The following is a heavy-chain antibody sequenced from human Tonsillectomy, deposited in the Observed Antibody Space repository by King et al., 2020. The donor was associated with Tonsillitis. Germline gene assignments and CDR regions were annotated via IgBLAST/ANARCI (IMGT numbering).Heavy chain of an antibody. J-gene: IGHJ4*02. V-gene: IGHV2-70*04. Sequence: VTLKESGPALVKPTQTLTLTCTFSGFSLSTSAMRVSWIRQPPGKALEWLARIDWDDDKFYSTSLKTRLTLSKDTSKNQVVLTMTNMDPVDTATYYCARISVSGYSFDYWGQGTLVTVSS. CDR3: ARISVSGYSFDY. CDR2: IDWDDDK. D-gene: IGHD5-18*01. CDR1: GFSLSTSAMR.